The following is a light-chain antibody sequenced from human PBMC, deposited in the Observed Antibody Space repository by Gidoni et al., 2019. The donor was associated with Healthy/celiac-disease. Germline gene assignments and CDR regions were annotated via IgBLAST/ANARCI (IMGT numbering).Light chain of an antibody. Sequence: DIVMTQSPDSLAVSLGERATINCKSSQSVLYSSNNKNYLDWYQQKPGQPPKLLIYWASTRESGVPDRFSGSGSGTDFTLTISSLQAEDVAFYYCQQYYSTRLTFGGGTKVEIK. CDR2: WAS. J-gene: IGKJ4*01. CDR3: QQYYSTRLT. V-gene: IGKV4-1*01. CDR1: QSVLYSSNNKNY.